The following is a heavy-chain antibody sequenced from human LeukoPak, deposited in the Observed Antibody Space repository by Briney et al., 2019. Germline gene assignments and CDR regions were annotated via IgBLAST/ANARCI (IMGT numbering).Heavy chain of an antibody. V-gene: IGHV3-30*04. D-gene: IGHD4-17*01. CDR3: ARQSSVTRSGLDS. Sequence: GGSLRLSCADSGFTFNSHMHWVRRAPGEGREWVAAISYDGSNKKYGDSVKGRFTISSDNSKNTLYLQMNSLRPEDTAVYYCARQSSVTRSGLDSWGQGTLVTVSS. CDR2: ISYDGSNK. J-gene: IGHJ4*02. CDR1: GFTFNSH.